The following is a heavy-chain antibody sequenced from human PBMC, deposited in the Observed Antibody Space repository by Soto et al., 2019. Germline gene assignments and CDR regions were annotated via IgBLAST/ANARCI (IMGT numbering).Heavy chain of an antibody. D-gene: IGHD2-21*02. CDR1: GGTFSSYA. J-gene: IGHJ6*02. CDR3: ARGGVVVTAIDYYGMDV. V-gene: IGHV1-69*01. Sequence: QVQLVQSGAEVKKPGSSVKVSCKASGGTFSSYAISWVRQAPGQGLEWMGGIIPIFGTANYAQKFQGRVTITADESTSTAYMERSSLRSEDTAVYYCARGGVVVTAIDYYGMDVWGQGTTVTVSS. CDR2: IIPIFGTA.